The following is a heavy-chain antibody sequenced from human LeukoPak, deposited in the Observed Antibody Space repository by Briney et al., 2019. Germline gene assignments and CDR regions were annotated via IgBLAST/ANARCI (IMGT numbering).Heavy chain of an antibody. J-gene: IGHJ4*02. D-gene: IGHD3-22*01. Sequence: GGSLRLSCEVSGFVFRRYWMHWVRQVPGKGLVWVARTNTAGTITTYADSVQGRFTMSRDNGQEKLFLQLTSLYFCVREAMFDRSLDQWGQGTLVTVSS. CDR3: RSLDQ. CDR2: TNTAGTIT. V-gene: IGHV3-74*01. CDR1: GFVFRRYW.